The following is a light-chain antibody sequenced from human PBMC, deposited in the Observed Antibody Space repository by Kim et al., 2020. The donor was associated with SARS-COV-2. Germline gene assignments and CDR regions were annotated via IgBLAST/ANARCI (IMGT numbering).Light chain of an antibody. J-gene: IGLJ2*01. Sequence: ALGQTVRNTCQGDSLRSYYATWYQQKPGQAPILVIYGKNNRPSGIPDRFSGSSSGNTASLTITGTQAGDEADYYCNSRDSNENVFFGGGTQLTVL. CDR1: SLRSYY. CDR2: GKN. V-gene: IGLV3-19*01. CDR3: NSRDSNENVF.